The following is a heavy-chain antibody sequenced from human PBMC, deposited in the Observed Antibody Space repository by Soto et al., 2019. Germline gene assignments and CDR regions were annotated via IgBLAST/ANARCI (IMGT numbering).Heavy chain of an antibody. D-gene: IGHD3-22*01. CDR1: GGSISSYY. J-gene: IGHJ4*02. CDR3: AAKRATYYYDSSGYFSDY. CDR2: IYYSGST. Sequence: PSETLSLTCTVSGGSISSYYWGWIRQPPGKGLEWIGYIYYSGSTNYNPSLKSRVTISVDTSKNQFSLKLSSVTAADTAVYYCAAKRATYYYDSSGYFSDYWGQGTLVTVSS. V-gene: IGHV4-59*01.